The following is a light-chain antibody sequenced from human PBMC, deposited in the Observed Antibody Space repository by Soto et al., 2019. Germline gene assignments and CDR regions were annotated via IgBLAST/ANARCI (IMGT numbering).Light chain of an antibody. CDR1: QGMSTY. J-gene: IGKJ4*01. V-gene: IGKV1-9*01. CDR3: QQLNGYQLA. Sequence: DIQLTQSPSFLSASVGDTVTITCRASQGMSTYLAWYQQKPGKVPKLLIRSASTLQSGVPPRFSGGRSGTDFTLTISTLQPDDFGLYYCQQLNGYQLAFGGGTNVEIK. CDR2: SAS.